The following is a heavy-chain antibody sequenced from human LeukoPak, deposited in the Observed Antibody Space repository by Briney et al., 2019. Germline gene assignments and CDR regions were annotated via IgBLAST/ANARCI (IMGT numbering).Heavy chain of an antibody. D-gene: IGHD2-21*01. V-gene: IGHV4-4*02. CDR1: SVSISSSNW. Sequence: SGTLSLTCAVSSVSISSSNWWSWVRHHPGKELECNGEIYHSGSTNYNPSLKSRVTISGDKSENRISLTLSSVTGEDTADYYCAKIPLGLNAMHYWGQGTTVTVSS. CDR2: IYHSGST. CDR3: AKIPLGLNAMHY. J-gene: IGHJ6*02.